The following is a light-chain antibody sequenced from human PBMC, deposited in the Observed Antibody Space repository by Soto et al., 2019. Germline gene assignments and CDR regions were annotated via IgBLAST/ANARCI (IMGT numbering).Light chain of an antibody. CDR3: SSYAGSDNPYV. V-gene: IGLV2-14*01. Sequence: QSVLTQPASVSGSPGQSITISCTGTSSDVGGYNYVSWYQQHPGKAPKLMIYEVSTRPSGVSNRFSASKSGNTASLTISGLQAEDEDDYYCSSYAGSDNPYVFGTGTKVTVL. CDR1: SSDVGGYNY. CDR2: EVS. J-gene: IGLJ1*01.